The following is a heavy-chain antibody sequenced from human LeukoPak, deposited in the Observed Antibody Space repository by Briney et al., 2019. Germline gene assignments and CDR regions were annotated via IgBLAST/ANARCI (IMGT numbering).Heavy chain of an antibody. CDR3: ARDDYSNYVGWFDP. D-gene: IGHD4-11*01. CDR1: GYTFTSYG. CDR2: IHTYNGHT. Sequence: ASVKVSCKSSGYTFTSYGITWVRQAPGQGLEWMGWIHTYNGHTNYAQKLQGRVTMTTDTSTSTAYMELRSLRSDDTAVYYCARDDYSNYVGWFDPWGQGTLVTVSS. V-gene: IGHV1-18*01. J-gene: IGHJ5*02.